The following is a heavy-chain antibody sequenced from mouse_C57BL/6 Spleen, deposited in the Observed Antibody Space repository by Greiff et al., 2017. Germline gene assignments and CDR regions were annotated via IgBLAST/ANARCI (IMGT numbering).Heavy chain of an antibody. CDR1: GYTFTSYG. D-gene: IGHD1-1*01. V-gene: IGHV1-81*01. J-gene: IGHJ2*01. CDR2: IYPRSGNT. Sequence: QVQLKESGAELARPGASVKLSCKASGYTFTSYGISWVKQRTGQGLEWIGEIYPRSGNTYYNEKFKGKATLTADKSSSTAYMELRSLTSEDSAVYFCARWGSSYLDYWGQGTTLTVSS. CDR3: ARWGSSYLDY.